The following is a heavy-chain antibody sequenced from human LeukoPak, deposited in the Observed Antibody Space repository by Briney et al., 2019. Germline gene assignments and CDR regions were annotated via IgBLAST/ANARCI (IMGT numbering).Heavy chain of an antibody. CDR3: ARGNYYDSRTYYRAFDI. J-gene: IGHJ3*02. D-gene: IGHD3-22*01. Sequence: KPSETLSLTCAVYGGSFSGYYWSWIRQPPGKGLEWIGEINHSGSTNYNPSLKSRVTISVDASKNQFSLKLSSVTAADTAVYYCARGNYYDSRTYYRAFDIWGPGTMVTVSS. V-gene: IGHV4-34*01. CDR2: INHSGST. CDR1: GGSFSGYY.